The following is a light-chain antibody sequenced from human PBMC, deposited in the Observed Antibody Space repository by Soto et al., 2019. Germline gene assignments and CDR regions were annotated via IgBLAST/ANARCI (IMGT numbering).Light chain of an antibody. J-gene: IGLJ2*01. CDR2: SNN. Sequence: QSVLTRPPSASGTPGQRVTISCSGSSSNIGSNTVNWYQQLPGTAPKLLIYSNNQRPSGVPDRFSGSKSGTSASLAISGLQSEDEADYYCAAWDDSLVFGGGTKLTVL. CDR3: AAWDDSLV. V-gene: IGLV1-44*01. CDR1: SSNIGSNT.